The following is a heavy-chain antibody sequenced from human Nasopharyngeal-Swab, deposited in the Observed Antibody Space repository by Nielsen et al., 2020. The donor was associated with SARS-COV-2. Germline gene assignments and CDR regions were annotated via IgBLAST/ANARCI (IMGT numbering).Heavy chain of an antibody. CDR3: ARTSYDSSGYYY. V-gene: IGHV2-70*01. Sequence: TLSLTCTVSGGSISSGGYYWSWIRQPPGKALEWLALIDWDDDKYYSTSLKTRLTISKDTSKNQVVLTMTNMDPVDTATYYCARTSYDSSGYYYWGQGTLVTVSS. CDR1: GGSISSGGYY. D-gene: IGHD3-22*01. J-gene: IGHJ4*02. CDR2: IDWDDDK.